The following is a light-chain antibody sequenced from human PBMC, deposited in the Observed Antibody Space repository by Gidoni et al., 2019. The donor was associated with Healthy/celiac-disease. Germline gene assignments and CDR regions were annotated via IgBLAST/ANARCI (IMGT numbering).Light chain of an antibody. CDR1: QSISSY. CDR3: QQSYSTPWT. J-gene: IGKJ1*01. CDR2: AAS. V-gene: IGKV1-39*01. Sequence: DIQMTQSPSSLSASVGDRVTTTCRASQSISSYLNWYQQKPGKAPKLLIYAASSLQSGVPSRFSGSGSGTHFTLTISSLQPEDFATYYCQQSYSTPWTFGQGTKVAIK.